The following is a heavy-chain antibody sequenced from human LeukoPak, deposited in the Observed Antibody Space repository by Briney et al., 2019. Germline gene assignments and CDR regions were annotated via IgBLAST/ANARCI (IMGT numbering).Heavy chain of an antibody. CDR1: GFTFSSYG. CDR3: AKVSQSPLYDSSGFCDY. CDR2: ISYDGSNK. J-gene: IGHJ4*02. Sequence: GGSLRLSCAASGFTFSSYGMHWVRQAPGKGLEWVAVISYDGSNKYYAESVKGRFTISRDNSKNTLYLQMNSLRAEDTAVYYCAKVSQSPLYDSSGFCDYWGQGTLVTVSS. D-gene: IGHD3-22*01. V-gene: IGHV3-30*18.